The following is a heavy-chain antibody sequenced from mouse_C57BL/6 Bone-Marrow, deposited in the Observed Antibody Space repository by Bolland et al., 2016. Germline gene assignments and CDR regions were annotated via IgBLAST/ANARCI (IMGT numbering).Heavy chain of an antibody. D-gene: IGHD2-5*01. CDR3: YYSNYGVFDY. V-gene: IGHV5-2*01. J-gene: IGHJ3*01. Sequence: INSDGGSTYYPDTMERRFIISRDNTKKTLYLQMSSLRSEDTALYYSYYSNYGVFDYWGQGTLV. CDR2: INSDGGST.